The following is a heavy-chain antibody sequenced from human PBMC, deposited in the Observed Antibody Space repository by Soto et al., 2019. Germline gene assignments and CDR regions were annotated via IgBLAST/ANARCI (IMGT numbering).Heavy chain of an antibody. CDR2: INHSGST. J-gene: IGHJ4*02. CDR3: ARGGARFLEWLLWGRWGSGDYYFDY. V-gene: IGHV4-34*01. CDR1: GGSFSGYY. Sequence: QVQLQQWGAGLLKPSETLSLTCAVYGGSFSGYYWSWIRQLPGKGLEWIGEINHSGSTNYNPSLKSRVTISVDSSKNPFSLQLTSVTAAHTAVYYCARGGARFLEWLLWGRWGSGDYYFDYWGPGPRVNVSS. D-gene: IGHD3-3*01.